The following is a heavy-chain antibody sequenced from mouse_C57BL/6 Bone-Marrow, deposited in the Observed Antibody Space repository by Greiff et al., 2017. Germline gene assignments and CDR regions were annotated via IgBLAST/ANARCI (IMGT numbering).Heavy chain of an antibody. Sequence: EVKLQQSGPELVKPGASVKISCKASGYTFTDYYMNWVKQSHGKSLEWIGDINPNNGGTSYNQKFKGKATLTVDKSSSTAYMELRSLTSEDSAVYYCASDCSYAMDYWGQGTSVTVSS. V-gene: IGHV1-26*01. D-gene: IGHD2-13*01. CDR2: INPNNGGT. CDR1: GYTFTDYY. CDR3: ASDCSYAMDY. J-gene: IGHJ4*01.